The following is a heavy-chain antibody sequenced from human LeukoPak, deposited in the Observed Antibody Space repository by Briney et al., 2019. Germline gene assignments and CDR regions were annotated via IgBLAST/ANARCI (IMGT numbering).Heavy chain of an antibody. D-gene: IGHD3-10*01. J-gene: IGHJ4*02. CDR1: GGSFSGYY. CDR3: ARNPRYYYGSGSYVDY. Sequence: PSETLSLTCAVYGGSFSGYYWSWIRQPPGKGLEWIGSIYYSGSTYYNPSLKSRVTISVDTSKNQFSLKLSSVTAADTAVYYCARNPRYYYGSGSYVDYWGQGTLVTVSS. V-gene: IGHV4-34*01. CDR2: IYYSGST.